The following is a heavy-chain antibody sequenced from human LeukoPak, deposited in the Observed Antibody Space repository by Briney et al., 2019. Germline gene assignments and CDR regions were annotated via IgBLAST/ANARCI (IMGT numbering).Heavy chain of an antibody. CDR1: GGSFSGYY. CDR3: ARGGRQLARPNDY. V-gene: IGHV4-34*01. CDR2: INHSGST. J-gene: IGHJ4*02. Sequence: PSETLSLTCAVCGGSFSGYYWSWIRQPPGKGLEWIGEINHSGSTNYNPSLKSRVTISVDTSKNQFSLKLSSVTAADTAVYYCARGGRQLARPNDYWGQGTLVTVSS. D-gene: IGHD6-13*01.